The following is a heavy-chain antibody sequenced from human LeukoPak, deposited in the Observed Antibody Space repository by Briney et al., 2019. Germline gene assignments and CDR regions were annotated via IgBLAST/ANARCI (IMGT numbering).Heavy chain of an antibody. Sequence: GGSLRLSCAASGFTVSNNYMSWVRQAPGKGLEWVSAVYDGDTTYYADSVKGRFTISRDNSKNTLYLQINSLRVEDTAVYFCARDRLLYLDYWGQGTPVIVSS. CDR1: GFTVSNNY. V-gene: IGHV3-53*01. CDR3: ARDRLLYLDY. J-gene: IGHJ4*02. D-gene: IGHD2-21*02. CDR2: VYDGDTT.